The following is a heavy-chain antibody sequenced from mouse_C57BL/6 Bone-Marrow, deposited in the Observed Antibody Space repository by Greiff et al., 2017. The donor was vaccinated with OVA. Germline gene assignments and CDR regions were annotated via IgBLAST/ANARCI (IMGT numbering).Heavy chain of an antibody. CDR2: IYPSDSET. Sequence: VQLQQPGAELVRPGSSVKLSCKASGYTFTSYWMDWVKQRPGQGLEWIGNIYPSDSETHYNQKFKDKATLTVDKSSSTAYMQLSSLTSEDSAVYYCARDGNYDFDYWGQGTTLTGSS. D-gene: IGHD2-1*01. CDR1: GYTFTSYW. CDR3: ARDGNYDFDY. V-gene: IGHV1-61*01. J-gene: IGHJ2*01.